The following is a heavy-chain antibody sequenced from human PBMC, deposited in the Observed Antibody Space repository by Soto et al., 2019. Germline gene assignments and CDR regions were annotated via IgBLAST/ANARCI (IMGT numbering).Heavy chain of an antibody. CDR1: GFAFSSYA. J-gene: IGHJ4*02. D-gene: IGHD3-22*01. V-gene: IGHV3-23*01. Sequence: VGSLRLSCAASGFAFSSYAMNWVRQAPGKGLEWVSGISGSGDSRYYADSVKGRFTMSRDNSKNTLYLQMNSLRAEDTAVYYCAKEKYYYDSSGYYSAFDYWGQGTLVTVSS. CDR3: AKEKYYYDSSGYYSAFDY. CDR2: ISGSGDSR.